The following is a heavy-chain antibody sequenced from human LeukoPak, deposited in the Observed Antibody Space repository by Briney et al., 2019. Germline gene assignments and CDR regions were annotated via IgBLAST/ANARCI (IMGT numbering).Heavy chain of an antibody. CDR2: TSGSGGST. V-gene: IGHV3-23*01. CDR1: GFTFSSYA. Sequence: GGSLRLSCAASGFTFSSYAMSWVRQAPGKGLEWVSATSGSGGSTYYADSVKGRFTISRDNSKNTLYLQMNSLRAEDTAVYYCAKAYSSSWYVRLFDYWGQGTLVTVSS. J-gene: IGHJ4*02. D-gene: IGHD6-13*01. CDR3: AKAYSSSWYVRLFDY.